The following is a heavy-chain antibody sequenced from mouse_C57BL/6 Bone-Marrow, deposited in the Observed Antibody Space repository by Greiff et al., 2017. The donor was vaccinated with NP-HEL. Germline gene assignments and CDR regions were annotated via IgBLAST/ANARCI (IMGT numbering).Heavy chain of an antibody. D-gene: IGHD2-4*01. CDR1: GFSLTSYA. CDR2: IWTGGGT. Sequence: VQLKESGPGLVAPSQCLSITCTVSGFSLTSYAISWVRQPPGKGLEWLGVIWTGGGTNYNSALKSRLSISKDNSKSQVFIIMNSLLTDDTARYYCARNFYDYDGYYDVWGTGTTVTVSS. V-gene: IGHV2-9-1*01. CDR3: ARNFYDYDGYYDV. J-gene: IGHJ1*03.